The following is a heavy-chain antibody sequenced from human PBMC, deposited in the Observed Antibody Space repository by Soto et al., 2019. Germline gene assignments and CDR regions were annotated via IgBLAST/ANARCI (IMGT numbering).Heavy chain of an antibody. V-gene: IGHV3-23*01. Sequence: VGSLRLSCAASGFTFSSYAMSWVRQAPGKGLEWVSAISGSGGSTYYADSVKGRFTISRDNSKNTLYLQMNSLRAEDTAVYYCAKDRGYCSSTSCYMWFDPWGQGTLVTVSS. CDR1: GFTFSSYA. CDR2: ISGSGGST. CDR3: AKDRGYCSSTSCYMWFDP. J-gene: IGHJ5*02. D-gene: IGHD2-2*01.